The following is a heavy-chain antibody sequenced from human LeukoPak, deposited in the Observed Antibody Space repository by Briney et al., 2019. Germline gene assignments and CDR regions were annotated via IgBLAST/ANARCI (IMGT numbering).Heavy chain of an antibody. Sequence: GGSLRLSCAASGFTVSSNYMNWVRQAPGKGLEWVSVIYSGGSTYYADSTKDRFTISRDNSKNTLYLQMNSLRAEDTAVYYCANGGGGYYFDYWGQGTLVTVSS. CDR1: GFTVSSNY. D-gene: IGHD3-16*01. CDR2: IYSGGST. V-gene: IGHV3-66*01. J-gene: IGHJ4*02. CDR3: ANGGGGYYFDY.